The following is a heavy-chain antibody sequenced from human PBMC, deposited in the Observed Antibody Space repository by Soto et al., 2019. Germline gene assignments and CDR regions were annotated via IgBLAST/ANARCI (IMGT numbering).Heavy chain of an antibody. CDR3: ARMGDVPYYYSGLDV. CDR2: ISGYNANT. V-gene: IGHV1-18*01. D-gene: IGHD3-16*01. Sequence: QVQLVQSGAEVKKPGASVKVSCKASGYSFTRYGISWVREAPGQGLEWMGWISGYNANTNYPENLQGRVTMTTDTSTSTAYMEVRNLISDDTAGYYCARMGDVPYYYSGLDVWGQGTTVTVSS. CDR1: GYSFTRYG. J-gene: IGHJ6*02.